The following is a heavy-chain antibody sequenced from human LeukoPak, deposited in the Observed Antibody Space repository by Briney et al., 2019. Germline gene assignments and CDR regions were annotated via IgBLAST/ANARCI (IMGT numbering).Heavy chain of an antibody. CDR1: GFTFSSYS. CDR3: VRDRSSGDFWSGYQYYYGMDV. D-gene: IGHD3-3*01. CDR2: ISSSSSYI. Sequence: PGGSLRLSCAASGFTFSSYSMNWVRQAPGKGLEWVSSISSSSSYIYYADSVKGRFTISRDNAKNSLYLQMNSLRAEDTAVYYCVRDRSSGDFWSGYQYYYGMDVWGQGTTVTVSS. J-gene: IGHJ6*02. V-gene: IGHV3-21*01.